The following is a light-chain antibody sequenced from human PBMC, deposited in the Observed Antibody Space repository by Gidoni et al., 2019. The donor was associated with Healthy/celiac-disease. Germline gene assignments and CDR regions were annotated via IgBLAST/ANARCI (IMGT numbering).Light chain of an antibody. CDR3: LLSYSGADVV. CDR2: DTS. CDR1: TGAVTSGHY. Sequence: QAVVTQEPSLTVSPGGTVTRTCGSSTGAVTSGHYPYWFQQKPGQAPRTLIYDTSNKHSWTPARFSGSLLGGKAALTLSGAQPEDEAEYYCLLSYSGADVVFGGGTKLTVL. V-gene: IGLV7-46*01. J-gene: IGLJ2*01.